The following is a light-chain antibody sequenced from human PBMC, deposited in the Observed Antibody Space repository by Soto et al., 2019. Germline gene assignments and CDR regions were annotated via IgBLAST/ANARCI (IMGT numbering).Light chain of an antibody. Sequence: EIVLTQSPGTLSLSPGERATLSCRASQSVSSSYLAWYQQKPGQAPRFIIYSASTRATGIPARFSGSGSGTECTLTISSLQSEDVAVYYCQQYNNWPGTLGQGTKVDI. CDR3: QQYNNWPGT. V-gene: IGKV3-15*01. CDR1: QSVSSSY. CDR2: SAS. J-gene: IGKJ1*01.